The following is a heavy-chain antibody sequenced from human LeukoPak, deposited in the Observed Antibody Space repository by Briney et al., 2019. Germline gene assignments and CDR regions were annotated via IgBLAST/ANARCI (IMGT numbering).Heavy chain of an antibody. Sequence: SEILSLACTVSGGSISGYQWSWIRQPPGKGLEWIGYIYNSGSTKYNPSLKSRVTISVDTSKNQFSLKLSSVTAADTAVYYCARRTMIVVKDAFDIWGQGTMVTVSS. CDR3: ARRTMIVVKDAFDI. J-gene: IGHJ3*02. CDR1: GGSISGYQ. CDR2: IYNSGST. D-gene: IGHD3-22*01. V-gene: IGHV4-59*08.